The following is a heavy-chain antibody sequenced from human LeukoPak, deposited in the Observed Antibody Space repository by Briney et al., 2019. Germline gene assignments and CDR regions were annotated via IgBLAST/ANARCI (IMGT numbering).Heavy chain of an antibody. CDR2: IIHTGST. CDR3: VRGWTFTTPLGRVGGIDY. V-gene: IGHV4-34*01. J-gene: IGHJ4*02. CDR1: GGSFRDHS. Sequence: SETLSLTCAVYGGSFRDHSWSWIRQPPGKGLEWIAEIIHTGSTNYRPSLKSRVTISLDTSKNQFSLKLSSVTAADTAVYYCVRGWTFTTPLGRVGGIDYWGQGTLVTVSS. D-gene: IGHD6-19*01.